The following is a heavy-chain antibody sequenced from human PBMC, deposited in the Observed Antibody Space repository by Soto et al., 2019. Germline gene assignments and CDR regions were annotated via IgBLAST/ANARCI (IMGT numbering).Heavy chain of an antibody. V-gene: IGHV4-4*02. CDR1: GGYISSSHW. J-gene: IGHJ4*02. D-gene: IGHD3-10*01. Sequence: QVQLQESGPGLVKPSGTLSLTCAVSGGYISSSHWWSWVRQSPGKGLEWIGEIYHSGDTNYNPSLKSRAIISVDESKNQFSLKLTSVTAADTAVYYCVAYYGSYFDDWGQGTLVTVSS. CDR2: IYHSGDT. CDR3: VAYYGSYFDD.